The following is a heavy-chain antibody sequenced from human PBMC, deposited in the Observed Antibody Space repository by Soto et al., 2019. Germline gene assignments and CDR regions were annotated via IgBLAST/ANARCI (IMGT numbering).Heavy chain of an antibody. Sequence: ASVKVSCKAYDSSFTSHGISWVRQAPGQGLEWMGWISLYNGNTNYAQQFQGRVTMTTDTSTSTAYMELRSLRSDDTAMYFCAIYHLELFRFDYWGQGTLVTVPS. D-gene: IGHD2-2*01. CDR2: ISLYNGNT. J-gene: IGHJ4*02. CDR3: AIYHLELFRFDY. CDR1: DSSFTSHG. V-gene: IGHV1-18*04.